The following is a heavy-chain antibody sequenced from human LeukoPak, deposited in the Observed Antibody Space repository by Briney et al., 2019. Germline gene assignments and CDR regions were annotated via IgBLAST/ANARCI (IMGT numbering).Heavy chain of an antibody. D-gene: IGHD3-22*01. J-gene: IGHJ4*02. Sequence: SETLSLTCTVSGGSISSYYWSWIRQPPGKGLEWIGYIYYSGSTNYNPSLKSRVTISVDTSKNQFSLKLSSVTAADTAVYYCAISSLYDSSGYPLDYWGQGTLVTVSS. V-gene: IGHV4-59*01. CDR3: AISSLYDSSGYPLDY. CDR2: IYYSGST. CDR1: GGSISSYY.